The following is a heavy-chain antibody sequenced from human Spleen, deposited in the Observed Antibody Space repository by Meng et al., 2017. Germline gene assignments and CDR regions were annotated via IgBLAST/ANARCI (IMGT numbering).Heavy chain of an antibody. J-gene: IGHJ4*02. D-gene: IGHD3-9*01. CDR2: ISDSGSLT. CDR3: AKRSQYGDIFNKGIDY. CDR1: GFTFSSYG. Sequence: EVRLLESGGGLVQPGGSLRLSCATSGFTFSSYGINWARQAPGKGLEWVSAISDSGSLTYYADSVKGRFTISRDNSKNMLYLQMNSLRAEDTAVYYCAKRSQYGDIFNKGIDYWGQGTLVTVSS. V-gene: IGHV3-23*01.